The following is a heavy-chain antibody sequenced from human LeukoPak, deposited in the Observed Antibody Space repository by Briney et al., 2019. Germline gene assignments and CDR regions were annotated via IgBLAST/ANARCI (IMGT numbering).Heavy chain of an antibody. CDR1: GYSFTSYW. CDR3: ARSWPPEYCGGGSCTPAWFDP. J-gene: IGHJ5*02. D-gene: IGHD2-15*01. V-gene: IGHV5-51*01. CDR2: IYPGDSDT. Sequence: GESLKISCKGSGYSFTSYWIGWVRQMPGKGLEWMGIIYPGDSDTRYSPSFQGQVTISADKSISTAYLQWSSLKASDTAMYYCARSWPPEYCGGGSCTPAWFDPWGQGTLVTVSS.